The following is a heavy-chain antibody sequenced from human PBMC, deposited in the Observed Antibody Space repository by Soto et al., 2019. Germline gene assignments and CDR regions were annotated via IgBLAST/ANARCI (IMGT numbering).Heavy chain of an antibody. V-gene: IGHV4-59*01. J-gene: IGHJ4*02. Sequence: PSETLSLTCTVSGGSISSYYWGWIRQPPGKGLEWIGYIYYSGSTNYNPSLKSRVTISVDTSKNQFSLKLSSVTAADTAVYYCARGIPYYDSSGYRSRQVGFDYWGQGTLVTVSS. CDR3: ARGIPYYDSSGYRSRQVGFDY. CDR2: IYYSGST. D-gene: IGHD3-22*01. CDR1: GGSISSYY.